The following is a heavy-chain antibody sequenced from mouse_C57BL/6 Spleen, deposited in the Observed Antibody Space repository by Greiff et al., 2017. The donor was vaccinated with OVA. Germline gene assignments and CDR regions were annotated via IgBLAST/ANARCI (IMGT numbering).Heavy chain of an antibody. J-gene: IGHJ4*01. CDR3: ASDYDYPYYYAMDY. V-gene: IGHV5-4*03. CDR2: ISDGGSYT. D-gene: IGHD2-4*01. CDR1: GFTFSSYA. Sequence: EVMLVESGGGLVKPGGSLKLSCAASGFTFSSYAMSWVRQTPEKRLEWVATISDGGSYTYYPDNVKGRFTISRDNAKNNLYLQMSHLKSEDTAMYYCASDYDYPYYYAMDYWGQGTSVTVSS.